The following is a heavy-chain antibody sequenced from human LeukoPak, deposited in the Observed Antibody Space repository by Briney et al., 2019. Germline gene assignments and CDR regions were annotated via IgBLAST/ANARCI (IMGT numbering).Heavy chain of an antibody. J-gene: IGHJ5*02. CDR2: IYPGDSDT. CDR1: GYSFTSYW. CDR3: ARLNLVVPAATGSWFDP. Sequence: GESLKISCKGSGYSFTSYWIGWVRQMPGKGLEWMGIIYPGDSDTRYSPSFQGQVTISADKSISTAYLQWSSLKASDTAMYYCARLNLVVPAATGSWFDPWGQGTLVTVSS. V-gene: IGHV5-51*01. D-gene: IGHD2-2*01.